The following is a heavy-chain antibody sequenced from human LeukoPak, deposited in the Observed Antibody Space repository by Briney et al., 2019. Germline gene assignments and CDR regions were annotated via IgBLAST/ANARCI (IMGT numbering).Heavy chain of an antibody. CDR3: AREGYSGGWPNYYYYRDV. J-gene: IGHJ6*03. D-gene: IGHD6-25*01. V-gene: IGHV4-31*03. CDR1: VGSISSGGYY. Sequence: SQTLSLTCTVSVGSISSGGYYWSWIRQPPGKGREWIGYIYYSGSTYYNPSLKSRVTISVDTSKNQFSLKLSSGTAADTAVYYCAREGYSGGWPNYYYYRDVWGKGTTVTVSS. CDR2: IYYSGST.